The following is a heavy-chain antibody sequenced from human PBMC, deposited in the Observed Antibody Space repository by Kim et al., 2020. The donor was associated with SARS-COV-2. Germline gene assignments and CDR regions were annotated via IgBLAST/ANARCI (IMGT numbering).Heavy chain of an antibody. D-gene: IGHD6-13*01. CDR3: ARDIAPFDY. V-gene: IGHV4-59*01. CDR2: GST. Sequence: GSTNHNPSLKGRVTISIDTSKNQYSLQLRSVIAADTAVYYCARDIAPFDYWGQGTLVTVSS. J-gene: IGHJ4*02.